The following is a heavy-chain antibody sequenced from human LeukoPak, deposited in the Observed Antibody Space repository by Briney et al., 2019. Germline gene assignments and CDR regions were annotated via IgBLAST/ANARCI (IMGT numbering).Heavy chain of an antibody. J-gene: IGHJ4*02. D-gene: IGHD3-10*01. V-gene: IGHV4-39*01. CDR1: GGSISSSTYY. CDR3: ARERITMVRGVIIFGRQHFDY. Sequence: SETLSLTCTVSGGSISSSTYYWGWIRQPPGKGLEWIGSIYYSGGTYYNPSLKSRVTISVDTSKNQFSLKLSSVTAADTAVYYCARERITMVRGVIIFGRQHFDYWGQGALVTVSS. CDR2: IYYSGGT.